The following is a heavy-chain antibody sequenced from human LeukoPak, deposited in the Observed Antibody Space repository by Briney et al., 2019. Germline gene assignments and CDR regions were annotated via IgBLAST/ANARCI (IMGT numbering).Heavy chain of an antibody. V-gene: IGHV3-21*01. CDR3: ARDTIWNYVSY. CDR1: GFTFSSYS. Sequence: PGGSLRLSCAASGFTFSSYSMTWVRQAPGKGLEWVSSISSSSSYIYYADSVKGRLTISRDNAKNSLYLQMNSLRAEDTAVYYCARDTIWNYVSYWGQGTLVTVSS. J-gene: IGHJ4*02. CDR2: ISSSSSYI. D-gene: IGHD3-3*01.